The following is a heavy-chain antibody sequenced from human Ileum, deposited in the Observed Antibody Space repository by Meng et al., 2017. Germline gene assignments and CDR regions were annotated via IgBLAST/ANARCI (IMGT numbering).Heavy chain of an antibody. V-gene: IGHV4-30-4*01. J-gene: IGHJ4*02. D-gene: IGHD5-18*01. Sequence: QVQLQESGPGLVKPSQTLPLTCSVSNGSLTNVNNYWNWIRQAPGQALEHIGYIYYDGSSYATPSLKSRVTMSIDTSTNQFSLRLDSVTAADTAVYYCARHGPWGYRSGCLDSWGQGTLVTVSS. CDR2: IYYDGSS. CDR1: NGSLTNVNNY. CDR3: ARHGPWGYRSGCLDS.